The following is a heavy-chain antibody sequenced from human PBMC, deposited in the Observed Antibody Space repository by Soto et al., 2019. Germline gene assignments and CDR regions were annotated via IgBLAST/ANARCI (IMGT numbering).Heavy chain of an antibody. V-gene: IGHV1-69*13. D-gene: IGHD5-18*01. CDR1: GGTFSSYA. CDR3: ARDRDSSGGMDV. J-gene: IGHJ6*02. CDR2: IIPIFGTA. Sequence: GASVKVSCKASGGTFSSYAISWVRQAPGQGLEWMGGIIPIFGTANYAQKFQGRVTITADESTSTAYMELSSLRSEDTAVYYCARDRDSSGGMDVWGQGTTVTVSS.